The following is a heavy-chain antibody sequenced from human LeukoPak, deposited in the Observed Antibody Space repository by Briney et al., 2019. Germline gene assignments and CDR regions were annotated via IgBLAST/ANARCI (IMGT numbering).Heavy chain of an antibody. J-gene: IGHJ5*02. V-gene: IGHV1-2*02. D-gene: IGHD2-15*01. CDR1: GYTFTGYY. CDR3: ARVYGVLGYCSGGSCYSPGWFDP. CDR2: INPNSGGT. Sequence: GASVKVSCKVSGYTFTGYYMHWVRQAPGQGLEWMGWINPNSGGTNYAQKFQGRVTMTRDTSISTAYMELSRLRSDDTAVYYCARVYGVLGYCSGGSCYSPGWFDPWGQGTLVTVSS.